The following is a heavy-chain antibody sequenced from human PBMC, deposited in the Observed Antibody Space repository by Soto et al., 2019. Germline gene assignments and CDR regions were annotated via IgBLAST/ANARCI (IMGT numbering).Heavy chain of an antibody. J-gene: IGHJ4*02. CDR2: IKQDGSEK. CDR1: GLTFSSYW. V-gene: IGHV3-7*01. CDR3: ARGEAIGDDY. D-gene: IGHD3-10*01. Sequence: GGSLRLSCAASGLTFSSYWMTWVRQAPGKGLEWVANIKQDGSEKYYVDSVKGRFTISRDNAKNSLYLQMNNLRVEDTAVYYCARGEAIGDDYWGQGTLVTVSS.